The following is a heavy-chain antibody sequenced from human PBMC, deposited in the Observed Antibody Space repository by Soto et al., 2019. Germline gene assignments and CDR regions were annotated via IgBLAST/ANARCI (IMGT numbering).Heavy chain of an antibody. D-gene: IGHD6-13*01. V-gene: IGHV3-30*03. CDR2: ISYDGSNK. J-gene: IGHJ4*02. CDR3: ARPDSSSWPFDY. CDR1: GFTFSSYG. Sequence: GGSLRLSCAASGFTFSSYGMHRVRQAPGKGLEWVAVISYDGSNKYYADSVKGRFTISRDNSKNTLYLQMNSLRAEDTAVYYCARPDSSSWPFDYWGQGTLVTVSS.